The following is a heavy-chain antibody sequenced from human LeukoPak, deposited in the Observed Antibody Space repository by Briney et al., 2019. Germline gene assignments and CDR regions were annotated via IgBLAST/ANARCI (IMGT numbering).Heavy chain of an antibody. V-gene: IGHV4-59*12. CDR2: VHYSGNT. D-gene: IGHD3-3*01. Sequence: PSETLSLTCIVSGGSISNYYWSWIRQPPRKGLEWIGYVHYSGNTNYNPSLKSRVTISVDTSKNQFSLKLSSVTAADTAVYYCARERGYDFWSGYPPYFDYWGQGTLVTVSS. J-gene: IGHJ4*02. CDR3: ARERGYDFWSGYPPYFDY. CDR1: GGSISNYY.